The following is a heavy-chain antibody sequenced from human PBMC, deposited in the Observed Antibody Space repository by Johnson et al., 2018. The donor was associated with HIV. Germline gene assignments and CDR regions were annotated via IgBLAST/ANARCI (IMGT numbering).Heavy chain of an antibody. CDR2: LSGSGGST. V-gene: IGHV3-23*01. CDR3: ARGGITMIVVVITTGAFDI. CDR1: GFTFSSYA. J-gene: IGHJ3*02. D-gene: IGHD3-22*01. Sequence: LSCAASGFTFSSYAMSWVRQAPGKGLEWVSALSGSGGSTYYADSVKGRFTISRDNSKNTLYLQMNSLRAEDTAVYYCARGGITMIVVVITTGAFDIWGQGTMVTVSS.